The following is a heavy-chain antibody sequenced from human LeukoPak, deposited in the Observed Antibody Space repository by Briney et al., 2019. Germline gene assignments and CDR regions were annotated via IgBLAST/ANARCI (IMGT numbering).Heavy chain of an antibody. CDR3: VRDSSSWYFDL. CDR1: GFTFSRYW. D-gene: IGHD6-13*01. CDR2: ISSDESST. V-gene: IGHV3-74*01. Sequence: QPGGSLRLSCAASGFTFSRYWIHWVRQAPGEGLVWVSRISSDESSTKCADSVKGRCTISRDNAKNTLHLQLNSLRAEDTAVYYCVRDSSSWYFDLWGRGNLVTVSS. J-gene: IGHJ2*01.